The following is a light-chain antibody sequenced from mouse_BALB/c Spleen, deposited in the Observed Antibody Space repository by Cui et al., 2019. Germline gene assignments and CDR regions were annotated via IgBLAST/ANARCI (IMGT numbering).Light chain of an antibody. CDR2: ATS. Sequence: QFVLSQSPAILSASPGEKVTMTSMASLSVSYMHWYQQKPGSSPKPWIYATSNLASGVPARFSGSGSGTSYSLTISRVEAEDAATYYCQQWSSNPLTFGAGTKLELK. J-gene: IGKJ5*01. V-gene: IGKV4-72*01. CDR1: LSVSY. CDR3: QQWSSNPLT.